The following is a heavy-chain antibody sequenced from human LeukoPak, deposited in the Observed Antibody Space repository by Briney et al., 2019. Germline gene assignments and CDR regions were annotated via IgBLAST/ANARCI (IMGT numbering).Heavy chain of an antibody. J-gene: IGHJ6*03. CDR2: IFTGGST. Sequence: NPSETLSLTCSVSGVSINSGNYYWTWIRQPAGKGLQWIGRIFTGGSTNYNPSLQSRVTISMVTSKSQVSLRLRSVTAADTAVYYCARVVSSVYYYMDVWGKGTSVTVSS. V-gene: IGHV4-61*02. D-gene: IGHD2/OR15-2a*01. CDR3: ARVVSSVYYYMDV. CDR1: GVSINSGNYY.